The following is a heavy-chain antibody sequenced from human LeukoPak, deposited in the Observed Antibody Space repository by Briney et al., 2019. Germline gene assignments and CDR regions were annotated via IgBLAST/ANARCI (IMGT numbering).Heavy chain of an antibody. V-gene: IGHV3-23*01. CDR2: ISASGGST. D-gene: IGHD2-15*01. CDR3: ARRGYCSGGDCLYFFDY. CDR1: GFTFRSYA. Sequence: PGGSLRLSCAASGFTFRSYAMSWVRQAPGKGLEWVSFISASGGSTHYADSVKGRFTISRDNSKNTLYLQMNSLRAEDTAVYYCARRGYCSGGDCLYFFDYWGQGTLVTVSS. J-gene: IGHJ4*02.